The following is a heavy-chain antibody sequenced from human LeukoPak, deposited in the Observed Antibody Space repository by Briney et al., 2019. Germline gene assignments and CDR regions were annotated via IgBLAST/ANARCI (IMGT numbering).Heavy chain of an antibody. CDR1: GYTFTGYY. CDR2: INPNSGGT. CDR3: ARGGVYDYVWGSYRYPRGYFDY. J-gene: IGHJ4*02. Sequence: ASVKVSCKASGYTFTGYYMHWVRQAPGQGLEWMGWINPNSGGTNYAQKFQGRVTMTRDTSISTAYMELSRLRSDDTAVYYCARGGVYDYVWGSYRYPRGYFDYWGQGTLVTVSS. D-gene: IGHD3-16*02. V-gene: IGHV1-2*02.